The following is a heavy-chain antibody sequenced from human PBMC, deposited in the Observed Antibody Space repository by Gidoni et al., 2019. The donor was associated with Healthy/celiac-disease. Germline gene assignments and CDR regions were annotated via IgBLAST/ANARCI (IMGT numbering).Heavy chain of an antibody. Sequence: EVQLVESGGGLVQPGRSLRLSCPASGFTFDDYAMHWVRQAPGKGLEWVSGISWNSGSIGYADSVKGRFTISRDNAKNSLYLQMNSLRAEDTALYYCAKAFHYYGMDVWGQGTTVTVSS. CDR3: AKAFHYYGMDV. CDR2: ISWNSGSI. V-gene: IGHV3-9*01. J-gene: IGHJ6*02. CDR1: GFTFDDYA.